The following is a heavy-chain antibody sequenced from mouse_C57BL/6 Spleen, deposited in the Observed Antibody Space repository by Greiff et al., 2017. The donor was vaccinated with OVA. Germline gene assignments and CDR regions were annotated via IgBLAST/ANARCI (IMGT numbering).Heavy chain of an antibody. CDR1: GYTFTDYN. CDR2: INPNNGGT. CDR3: ARVSCSNYAFDY. Sequence: EVQLQQSGPELVKPGASVKIPCKASGYTFTDYNMDWVKQSHGKSLEWIGDINPNNGGTIYNQKFKGKATLTVDKSSSTAYMELRSLTSEDTAVYDGARVSCSNYAFDYWGQGTTLTVSA. D-gene: IGHD2-5*01. J-gene: IGHJ2*01. V-gene: IGHV1-18*01.